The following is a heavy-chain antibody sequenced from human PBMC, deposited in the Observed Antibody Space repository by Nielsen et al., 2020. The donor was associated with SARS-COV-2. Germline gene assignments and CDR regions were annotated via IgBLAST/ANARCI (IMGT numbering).Heavy chain of an antibody. Sequence: ASVKVSCKASGYTFTSYGISWVRQAPGQGLERMGWISAYNGNTTYAQKLQGRVTMTTDTSTSTAYMELRSLRSDDTAVYYCARDLEGPPWYDILTGSQSYYYYGMDVWGQGTTVTVSS. CDR2: ISAYNGNT. J-gene: IGHJ6*02. CDR1: GYTFTSYG. V-gene: IGHV1-18*01. D-gene: IGHD3-9*01. CDR3: ARDLEGPPWYDILTGSQSYYYYGMDV.